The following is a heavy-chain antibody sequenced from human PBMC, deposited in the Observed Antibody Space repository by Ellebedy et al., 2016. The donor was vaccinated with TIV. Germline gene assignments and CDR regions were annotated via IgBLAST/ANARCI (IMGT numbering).Heavy chain of an antibody. CDR3: ARGGSGVVVINLFDY. D-gene: IGHD3-22*01. V-gene: IGHV4-61*08. CDR1: GGSISSGDYY. CDR2: IYYSGST. J-gene: IGHJ4*02. Sequence: SETLSLTXTVSGGSISSGDYYWSWIRQPPGKGLEWIGYIYYSGSTNYNPSLKSRVTISVDTSKNQFSLKLSSVTAADTAVYYCARGGSGVVVINLFDYWGQGTLVTVSS.